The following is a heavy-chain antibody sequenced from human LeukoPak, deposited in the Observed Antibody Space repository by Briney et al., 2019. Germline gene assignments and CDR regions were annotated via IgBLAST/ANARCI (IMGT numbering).Heavy chain of an antibody. CDR3: AKFVAGTFWN. Sequence: GGSLRLSCAASGFTFDDYAMHWVRQAPGKGLEWVSGISWNSGSIGYADSVKGRFTISRDNAKNSLYLQMNSLRAEDTASYYCAKFVAGTFWNWGQGTLVTVSS. CDR1: GFTFDDYA. D-gene: IGHD6-19*01. V-gene: IGHV3-9*01. J-gene: IGHJ4*02. CDR2: ISWNSGSI.